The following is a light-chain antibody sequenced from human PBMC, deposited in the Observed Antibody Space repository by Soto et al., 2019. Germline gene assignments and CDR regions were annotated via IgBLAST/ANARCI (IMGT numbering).Light chain of an antibody. Sequence: EIVLTQSPATLSLSPGERATLSCRASQSVSSYLAWYQQKPGQAPRLLIDDASNRATGIPARFSGSGSGTGFTLMISSVEPEDFAVYICHQRSNWPPSYTFGQGTKLAI. J-gene: IGKJ2*01. CDR3: HQRSNWPPSYT. CDR2: DAS. CDR1: QSVSSY. V-gene: IGKV3-11*01.